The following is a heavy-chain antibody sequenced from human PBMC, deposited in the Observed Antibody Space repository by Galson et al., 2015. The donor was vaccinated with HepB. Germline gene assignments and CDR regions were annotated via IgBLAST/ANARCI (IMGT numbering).Heavy chain of an antibody. D-gene: IGHD2-2*02. CDR1: GFTFTNSD. Sequence: SVKVSCKASGFTFTNSDVQWVRQARGQRLEWMGWIVVDSGDTIYSQKFQDRVTITRDMPTNTAFMELSSLRAEDSAIYYCAADRYLADEDFDLWGQGTLVTVSS. CDR2: IVVDSGDT. V-gene: IGHV1-58*01. J-gene: IGHJ4*02. CDR3: AADRYLADEDFDL.